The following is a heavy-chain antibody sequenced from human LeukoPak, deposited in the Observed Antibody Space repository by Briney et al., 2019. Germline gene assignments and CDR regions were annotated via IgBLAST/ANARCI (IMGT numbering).Heavy chain of an antibody. CDR2: ISSSSSTI. Sequence: GGSLRLSCAASGFTFSSYSMNWVRQAPGKGLEWVSYISSSSSTIYYADSVKGRFTISRDNAKNSVYLQMNSLRDEDTAVYYCARGSSDAYNPEPGYWGQGTLVTVSS. J-gene: IGHJ4*02. CDR3: ARGSSDAYNPEPGY. V-gene: IGHV3-48*02. D-gene: IGHD1-1*01. CDR1: GFTFSSYS.